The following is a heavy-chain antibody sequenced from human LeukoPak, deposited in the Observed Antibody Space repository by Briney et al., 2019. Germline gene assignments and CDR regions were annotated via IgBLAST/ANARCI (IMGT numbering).Heavy chain of an antibody. CDR3: ARQGYADFSPRPFDY. J-gene: IGHJ4*02. Sequence: SETLSLTCTVSGASISSNNYYWGWIRQPPGKGLEWIGSVYYSGKTNYNPSLKNRVTISVDTSKNQFSLKLRSVTAADTAVFYCARQGYADFSPRPFDYWGQGTLVTVSS. CDR2: VYYSGKT. D-gene: IGHD4-17*01. CDR1: GASISSNNYY. V-gene: IGHV4-39*01.